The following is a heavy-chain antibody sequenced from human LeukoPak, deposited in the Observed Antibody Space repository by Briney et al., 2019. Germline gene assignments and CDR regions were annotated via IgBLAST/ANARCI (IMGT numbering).Heavy chain of an antibody. D-gene: IGHD4-17*01. V-gene: IGHV4-4*07. J-gene: IGHJ6*02. CDR3: ARVGGLRPYYYYGMDV. CDR1: GGSISSYY. CDR2: IYTSGST. Sequence: PSETLSLTCTVSGGSISSYYWSWIRQPAGKGLERIGRIYTSGSTNYNPSLKSRVTMSVDTSKNQFSLKLSSVTAADTAVYYCARVGGLRPYYYYGMDVSGQGTTVTVSS.